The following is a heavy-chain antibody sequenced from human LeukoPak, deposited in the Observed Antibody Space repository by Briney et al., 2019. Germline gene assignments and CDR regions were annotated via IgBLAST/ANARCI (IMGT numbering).Heavy chain of an antibody. CDR2: IYYSGNT. J-gene: IGHJ4*02. CDR1: GGSISPYY. Sequence: SETLSLTCTVSGGSISPYYWSWIRQPPGKGLEWLGYIYYSGNTDYNPSLKSRVAISVNTSKNQFSLKLSSVTAADTAVYYCARSTGSTMFIDYWGQGTLVTVSS. D-gene: IGHD3-10*02. V-gene: IGHV4-59*01. CDR3: ARSTGSTMFIDY.